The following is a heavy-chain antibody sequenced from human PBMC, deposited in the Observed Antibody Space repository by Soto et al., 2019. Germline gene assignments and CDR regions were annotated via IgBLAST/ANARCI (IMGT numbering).Heavy chain of an antibody. Sequence: SETLSLTCTVSGGSVSSGTYYWSWIRQPPGKGLEWIGYISYSGSTDYNPSLKSRVTISVDTSKNQFSLKLNSVTAADTAVYYCMRGGWGDSPIDYWGQGTQVTVSS. CDR3: MRGGWGDSPIDY. CDR1: GGSVSSGTYY. D-gene: IGHD1-26*01. V-gene: IGHV4-61*01. CDR2: ISYSGST. J-gene: IGHJ4*02.